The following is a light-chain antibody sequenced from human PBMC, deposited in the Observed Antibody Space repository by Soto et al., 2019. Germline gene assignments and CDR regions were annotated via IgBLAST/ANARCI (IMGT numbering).Light chain of an antibody. CDR3: LQQNTYPWT. CDR1: QSISSY. Sequence: DIQKTQSPYSLIAYVGYRVTITQRVRQSISSYLNWDQQKPRKAPKHLIYAASSLQSGVPSRFSGSGSGTEFTLTISSLQPEDIATYYFLQQNTYPWTFGQGTKVDIK. CDR2: AAS. J-gene: IGKJ1*01. V-gene: IGKV1-17*01.